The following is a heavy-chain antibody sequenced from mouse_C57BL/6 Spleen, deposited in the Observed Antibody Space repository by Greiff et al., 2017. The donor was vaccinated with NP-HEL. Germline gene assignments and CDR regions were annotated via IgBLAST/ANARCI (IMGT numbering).Heavy chain of an antibody. CDR1: GYAFTNYL. CDR3: ARRDYYGKRNAMDY. D-gene: IGHD1-1*01. J-gene: IGHJ4*01. V-gene: IGHV1-54*01. Sequence: QVQLKESGAELVRPGTSVKVSCKASGYAFTNYLIEWVKQRPGQGLEWIGVINPGSGGTNYNEKFKGKATLTADKSSSTAYMQLSSLTSEDSAVYFCARRDYYGKRNAMDYWGQGTSVTVSS. CDR2: INPGSGGT.